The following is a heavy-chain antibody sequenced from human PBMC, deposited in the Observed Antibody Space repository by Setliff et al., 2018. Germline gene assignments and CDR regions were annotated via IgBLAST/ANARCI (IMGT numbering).Heavy chain of an antibody. D-gene: IGHD2-15*01. CDR2: INPNSGGT. V-gene: IGHV1-2*04. J-gene: IGHJ4*02. CDR1: GYTFTRYY. CDR3: TRNINFSRGGSPPIY. Sequence: ASVKVSCKASGYTFTRYYMHWVRQAPGQGLEWMGWINPNSGGTNYAQKFQGWVTMTRDTSISTAYMELSRLRSDDTAVYYCTRNINFSRGGSPPIYCGQGTLVTVSS.